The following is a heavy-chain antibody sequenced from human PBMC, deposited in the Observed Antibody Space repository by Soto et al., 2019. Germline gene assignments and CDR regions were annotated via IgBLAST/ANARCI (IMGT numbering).Heavy chain of an antibody. V-gene: IGHV4-31*03. CDR3: ASVIGGDSAYYFQF. D-gene: IGHD2-21*02. J-gene: IGHJ4*02. CDR1: VVSISSGGYY. CDR2: IYYSGRT. Sequence: KPSETLSLTCTVSVVSISSGGYYCSWIRQHPGKGLEWIGNIYYSGRTYYNPSLKSRVILSVDTSKNHFSLTLRSVTAADSAMYYCASVIGGDSAYYFQFWGQAALVTVS.